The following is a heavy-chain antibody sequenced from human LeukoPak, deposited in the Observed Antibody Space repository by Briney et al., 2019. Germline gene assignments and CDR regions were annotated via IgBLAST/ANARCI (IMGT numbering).Heavy chain of an antibody. D-gene: IGHD2-15*01. CDR2: IYSGGST. CDR1: GFTVSSNY. V-gene: IGHV3-53*01. Sequence: GGSLRLSCAASGFTVSSNYMSWVRQAPGKGLEWVSVIYSGGSTYYADSVKGRFTISRDNSKNTLYPQMNSLRAEDTAVYYCARDLWDIRGGGSSDWGQGTLVTVSS. CDR3: ARDLWDIRGGGSSD. J-gene: IGHJ4*02.